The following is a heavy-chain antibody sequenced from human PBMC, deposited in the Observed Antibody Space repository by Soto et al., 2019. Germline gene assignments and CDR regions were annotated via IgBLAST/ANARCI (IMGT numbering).Heavy chain of an antibody. D-gene: IGHD3-9*01. CDR3: ARDRGYFDKFLYFDY. CDR2: ISAYNGNT. J-gene: IGHJ4*02. Sequence: GASVKVSCKASGYTFPSYAITWVRQAPGQGLEWMGWISAYNGNTNYAQKIQDRVTMTTDTSTSTAYMELSSLRSEDTAVYYCARDRGYFDKFLYFDYWGQGTLVTVSS. CDR1: GYTFPSYA. V-gene: IGHV1-18*01.